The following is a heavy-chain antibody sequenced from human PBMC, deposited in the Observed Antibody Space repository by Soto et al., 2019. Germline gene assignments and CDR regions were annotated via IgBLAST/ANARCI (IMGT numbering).Heavy chain of an antibody. CDR3: ARGYYYGSWSSFGYYHDGMDV. J-gene: IGHJ6*02. V-gene: IGHV1-8*01. Sequence: APVKGSCKASGYTFTSYDINWVRQATGQGREWMGWMNPNSGNTGYAQKFQGRVTMTRNTSISTAYMELSSLRSEDTAVYSCARGYYYGSWSSFGYYHDGMDVWGQGTTGIVS. CDR1: GYTFTSYD. D-gene: IGHD3-10*01. CDR2: MNPNSGNT.